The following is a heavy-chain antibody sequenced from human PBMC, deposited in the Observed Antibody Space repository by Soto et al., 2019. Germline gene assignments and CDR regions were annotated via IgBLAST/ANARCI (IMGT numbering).Heavy chain of an antibody. CDR2: IYDSGSS. CDR3: ARAHYGDYGYGMDV. D-gene: IGHD4-17*01. V-gene: IGHV4-59*12. J-gene: IGHJ6*02. Sequence: PSETLSLTCTVSGGSISSYYWIWIRQPPGKGLEWIGYIYDSGSSYYNPSLKSRVTISVDRSKNQFSLKLSSVTAADTAVYYCARAHYGDYGYGMDVWGQGTTVTVSS. CDR1: GGSISSYY.